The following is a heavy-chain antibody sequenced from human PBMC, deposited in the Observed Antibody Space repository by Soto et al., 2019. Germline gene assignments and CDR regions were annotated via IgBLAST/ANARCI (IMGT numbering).Heavy chain of an antibody. Sequence: SETLSLTCTVSGGSISSYYWSWIRQPPGKGLEWIGYNYYSGSTNYNPSLKSRVTISVDTSKNQFSLKLSSVTAADTAVYYCARGGHDVVVPAAQISGFDYWGQGTLVTVSS. CDR3: ARGGHDVVVPAAQISGFDY. J-gene: IGHJ4*02. V-gene: IGHV4-59*01. CDR1: GGSISSYY. CDR2: NYYSGST. D-gene: IGHD2-2*01.